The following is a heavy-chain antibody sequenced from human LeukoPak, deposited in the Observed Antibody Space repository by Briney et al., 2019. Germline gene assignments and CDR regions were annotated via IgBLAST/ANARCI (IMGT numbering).Heavy chain of an antibody. D-gene: IGHD3-3*01. CDR3: AKGVSYYDFWGGVDAFDI. CDR1: GFTFSSYA. V-gene: IGHV3-23*01. CDR2: ICDSGGST. J-gene: IGHJ3*02. Sequence: GGSLRLSCAASGFTFSSYAMSWVRQAPGKGLEWVSAICDSGGSTYYADSVKGRFTISRDNSKNTLFLQMNSLRAEDTAVYYCAKGVSYYDFWGGVDAFDIWGQGTMVTVSS.